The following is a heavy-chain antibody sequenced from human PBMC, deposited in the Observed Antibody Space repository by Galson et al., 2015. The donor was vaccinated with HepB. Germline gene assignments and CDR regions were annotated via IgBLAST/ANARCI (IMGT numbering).Heavy chain of an antibody. D-gene: IGHD3-22*01. CDR1: GFTFSSYS. V-gene: IGHV3-48*02. CDR3: AREGRYYDSSGRRAFDI. J-gene: IGHJ3*02. CDR2: ISSSSSTI. Sequence: SLRLSCAASGFTFSSYSMNWVRQAPGKGLEWVSYISSSSSTIYYADSVKGRLTISRDNAKNSLYLQMNSLRDEDTAVYYCAREGRYYDSSGRRAFDIWGQGTMVTVSS.